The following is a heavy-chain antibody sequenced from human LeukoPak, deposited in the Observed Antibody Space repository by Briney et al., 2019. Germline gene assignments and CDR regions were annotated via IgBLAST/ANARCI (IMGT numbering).Heavy chain of an antibody. D-gene: IGHD6-6*01. CDR3: AREAYSSSHRRNVYYYYYMDV. Sequence: GASVKVSCKASGYTFTSYYMHWVRQAPGQGLEWMGIINPSGGSTSYAQKFQGRVTMTRDMSTSTVYMELSSLRSEDTAVYYCAREAYSSSHRRNVYYYYYMDVWGKGTTVTVSS. CDR1: GYTFTSYY. CDR2: INPSGGST. V-gene: IGHV1-46*01. J-gene: IGHJ6*03.